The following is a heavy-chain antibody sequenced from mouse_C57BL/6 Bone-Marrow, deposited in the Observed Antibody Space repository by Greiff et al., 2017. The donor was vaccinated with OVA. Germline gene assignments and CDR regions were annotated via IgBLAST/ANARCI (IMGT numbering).Heavy chain of an antibody. CDR3: AREDFDY. Sequence: QVQLQQSGAELVMPGASVKLSCKASGYTFTSYWLHWVKQRPGQGLEWSGEIDPSDSYTNYNQKFKGKSTLTVDKSSSTAYMQLSSLTSEDSAVYYCAREDFDYWGQGTTLTVSS. CDR1: GYTFTSYW. V-gene: IGHV1-69*01. J-gene: IGHJ2*01. CDR2: IDPSDSYT.